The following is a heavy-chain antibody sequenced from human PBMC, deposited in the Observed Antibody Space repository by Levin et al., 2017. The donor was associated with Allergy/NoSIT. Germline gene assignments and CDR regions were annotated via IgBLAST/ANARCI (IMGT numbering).Heavy chain of an antibody. J-gene: IGHJ6*02. Sequence: KISCKASGGTFSSYAITWVRQAPGQGLEWMGGIIPIFGTANYAQKFQGRVTITADKSTSTAYMELSSLRSEDTAVYYCARDEGSGTTIGYYGMDVWGQGTTVTVSS. V-gene: IGHV1-69*06. CDR2: IIPIFGTA. CDR3: ARDEGSGTTIGYYGMDV. CDR1: GGTFSSYA. D-gene: IGHD1-7*01.